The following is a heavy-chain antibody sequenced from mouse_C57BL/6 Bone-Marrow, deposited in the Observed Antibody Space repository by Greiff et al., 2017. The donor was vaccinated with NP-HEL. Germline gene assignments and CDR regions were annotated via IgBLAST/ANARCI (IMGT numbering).Heavy chain of an antibody. Sequence: QVQLQQPGAELVKPGASVKLSCKASGYTFTSYWMQWVKQRPGQGLEWIGEIGPSDSYTNYNQKFKGKATLTVDTSSSTAYMQISSLTSEDSAVDYCARWDYGSSSSYWGQGTLVTVSA. V-gene: IGHV1-50*01. D-gene: IGHD1-1*01. CDR1: GYTFTSYW. J-gene: IGHJ3*01. CDR2: IGPSDSYT. CDR3: ARWDYGSSSSY.